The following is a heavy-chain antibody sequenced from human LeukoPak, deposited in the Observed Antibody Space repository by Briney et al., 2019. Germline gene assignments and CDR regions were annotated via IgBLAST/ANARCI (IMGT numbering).Heavy chain of an antibody. Sequence: GGSLRLSCAASGFDFDDYGMSWVRQVPGKGLEWVSGINWNGGTTGYADSVKGRFTISRDNAKNSLYLQMNSLRAEDTALYYCASRGFESSGYYAFFAWGQGTLVTVSS. D-gene: IGHD3-22*01. J-gene: IGHJ5*02. CDR2: INWNGGTT. CDR1: GFDFDDYG. CDR3: ASRGFESSGYYAFFA. V-gene: IGHV3-20*04.